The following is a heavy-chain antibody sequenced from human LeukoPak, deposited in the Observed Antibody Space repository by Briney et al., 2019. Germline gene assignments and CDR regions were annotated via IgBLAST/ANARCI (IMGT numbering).Heavy chain of an antibody. J-gene: IGHJ4*02. CDR2: ISYDGSNK. V-gene: IGHV3-30-3*01. D-gene: IGHD3-22*01. CDR1: GFTFSSYA. CDR3: ASSTDRIVVATYWGIFDY. Sequence: PGGSLRLSCAASGFTFSSYAMHWVRQAPGKGLEWVAVISYDGSNKYYADSVKGRFTISRDNSKNTLYLQMNSLRAEDTAVYYCASSTDRIVVATYWGIFDYWGQGTLVTVSS.